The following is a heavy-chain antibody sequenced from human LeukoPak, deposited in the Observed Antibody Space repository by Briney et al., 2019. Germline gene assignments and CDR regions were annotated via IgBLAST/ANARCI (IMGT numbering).Heavy chain of an antibody. D-gene: IGHD6-6*01. CDR1: GYTFPSYF. Sequence: ASVKVSCKASGYTFPSYFMHWVRQAPGQGLEWMGIINPTGGSTTYAQKLQGRVTMTRDTSTSTVYMELSSLRSDDTAVYYCARTAARRFDYWGQGTLVTVSS. CDR3: ARTAARRFDY. J-gene: IGHJ4*02. V-gene: IGHV1-46*01. CDR2: INPTGGST.